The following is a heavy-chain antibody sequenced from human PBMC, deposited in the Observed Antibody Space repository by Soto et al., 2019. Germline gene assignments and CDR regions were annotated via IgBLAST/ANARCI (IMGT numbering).Heavy chain of an antibody. CDR2: IWYDASHK. V-gene: IGHV3-33*01. CDR3: ARDKTFGGTIGSAFDS. CDR1: GFTFNNYG. D-gene: IGHD3-16*01. J-gene: IGHJ4*02. Sequence: QVQVEESEGGVVQPGTSLRLSCAASGFTFNNYGMHWVRQAPGKGLEWVAVIWYDASHKYYADSVKGRFTISRDNSKNTLYLQMSSLRGEDTAVYYCARDKTFGGTIGSAFDSWGQGTLVTVSS.